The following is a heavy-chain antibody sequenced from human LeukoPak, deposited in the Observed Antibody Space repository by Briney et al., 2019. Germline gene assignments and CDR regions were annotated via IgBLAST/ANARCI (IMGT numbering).Heavy chain of an antibody. V-gene: IGHV5-51*01. D-gene: IGHD6-19*01. CDR2: IYPGDSDT. Sequence: GESLKISCKGSGYSFTNYWIGWVRQMPGKGLEWMAIIYPGDSDTRYSPSFPQVTISADKSLSTAYLQWSSLKASDTAMYYCARSIAVAGDFDYWGQGTLVTVSS. CDR3: ARSIAVAGDFDY. CDR1: GYSFTNYW. J-gene: IGHJ4*02.